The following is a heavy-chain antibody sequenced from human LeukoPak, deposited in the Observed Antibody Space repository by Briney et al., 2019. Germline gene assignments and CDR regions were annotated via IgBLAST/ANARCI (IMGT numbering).Heavy chain of an antibody. Sequence: PGGSRRLSCSASGFTFGIFAMTWVRQLPGRGLEWVSSISGNGHQTYYADSVKGRFSVSRDNSKNILYLQMDSLRADDSALYYCAKDANYYDSSGYLIPFDYWGQGTLVTVSS. CDR3: AKDANYYDSSGYLIPFDY. D-gene: IGHD3-22*01. J-gene: IGHJ4*02. CDR1: GFTFGIFA. CDR2: ISGNGHQT. V-gene: IGHV3-23*01.